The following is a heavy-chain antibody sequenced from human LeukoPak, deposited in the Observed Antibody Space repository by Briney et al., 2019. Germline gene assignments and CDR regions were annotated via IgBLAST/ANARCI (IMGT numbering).Heavy chain of an antibody. V-gene: IGHV3-7*01. CDR1: GFTFSSYW. CDR2: IKQDGSEK. Sequence: GGSLRLSCAASGFTFSSYWMSWVRQAPGKGLEWVANIKQDGSEKYYVDSVKGRFTISRDNAKNSLYLQMNSLRAEDTAVYYCAREALGLYCSSTSCYAEEYFDYWGQGTLVTVSS. J-gene: IGHJ4*02. CDR3: AREALGLYCSSTSCYAEEYFDY. D-gene: IGHD2-2*01.